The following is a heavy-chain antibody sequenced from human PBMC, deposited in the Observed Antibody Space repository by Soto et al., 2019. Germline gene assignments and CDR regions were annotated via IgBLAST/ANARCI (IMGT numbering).Heavy chain of an antibody. V-gene: IGHV1-18*01. CDR3: ARSGGPVDYFYYYGMDV. CDR1: GYTFTTYG. J-gene: IGHJ6*02. CDR2: ISAYNGNT. D-gene: IGHD2-15*01. Sequence: ASVKVSCKASGYTFTTYGISWVRQAPGQGLEWMGWISAYNGNTNYALKFQGRVAMTTDTSTSTAYMELRSLRSDDTAVYYCARSGGPVDYFYYYGMDVWGQGTTVTVSS.